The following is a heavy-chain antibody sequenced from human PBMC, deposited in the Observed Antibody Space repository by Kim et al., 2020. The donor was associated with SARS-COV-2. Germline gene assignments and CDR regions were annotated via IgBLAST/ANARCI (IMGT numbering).Heavy chain of an antibody. D-gene: IGHD3-10*01. V-gene: IGHV1-18*04. CDR2: ISAYNGNT. J-gene: IGHJ6*01. CDR3: ARVGGYYGLGSYLVLVAPHYYGMDV. CDR1: GYTFTSYG. Sequence: ASVKVSCKASGYTFTSYGISWVRQAPGQGLEWMGWISAYNGNTNYAQKLQGRVTMTTDTSTSTAYMELRSLRCDDTAVYYCARVGGYYGLGSYLVLVAPHYYGMDVWGQGTTFTVSS.